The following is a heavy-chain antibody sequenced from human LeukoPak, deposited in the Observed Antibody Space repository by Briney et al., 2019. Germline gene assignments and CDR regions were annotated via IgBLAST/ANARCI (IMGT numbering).Heavy chain of an antibody. D-gene: IGHD3-3*01. Sequence: GGSLRLSCAASGFTFSSYAMSWVRQAPGKGLEWVSAISGSGGSTYYADSVKGRFTISRNNSKNTLYLQVNSLRAEDTAVYYCAKDPDYDFWSGSNNWFDPWGQGTLVTVSS. V-gene: IGHV3-23*01. J-gene: IGHJ5*02. CDR1: GFTFSSYA. CDR2: ISGSGGST. CDR3: AKDPDYDFWSGSNNWFDP.